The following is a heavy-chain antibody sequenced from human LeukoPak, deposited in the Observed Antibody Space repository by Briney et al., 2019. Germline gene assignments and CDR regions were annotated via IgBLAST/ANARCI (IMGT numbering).Heavy chain of an antibody. V-gene: IGHV4-59*08. CDR1: GGSISSYY. D-gene: IGHD5-24*01. J-gene: IGHJ4*02. CDR3: ARTDGYNYFVDY. CDR2: IYYSGST. Sequence: SETLSLTCTVSGGSISSYYWSWIRQPPGKGLEWIGYIYYSGSTNYNPSLKSRVTISVDTSKNQFPLKLSSVTAADTAVYYCARTDGYNYFVDYWGQGTLVTVSS.